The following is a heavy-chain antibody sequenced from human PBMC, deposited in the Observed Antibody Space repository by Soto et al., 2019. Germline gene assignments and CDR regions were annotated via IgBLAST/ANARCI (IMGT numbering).Heavy chain of an antibody. CDR2: MNPNSGNT. Sequence: ASVKVSCKASGYTFTSYDINWVRQATGQGLEWMGWMNPNSGNTGYAQKLQGRVTMTRNTSISTAYMELSSLRSEDTAVYYCARGGNYASGCYYYPFDYWGQRTLVTAS. CDR1: GYTFTSYD. V-gene: IGHV1-8*01. CDR3: ARGGNYASGCYYYPFDY. D-gene: IGHD3-10*01. J-gene: IGHJ4*02.